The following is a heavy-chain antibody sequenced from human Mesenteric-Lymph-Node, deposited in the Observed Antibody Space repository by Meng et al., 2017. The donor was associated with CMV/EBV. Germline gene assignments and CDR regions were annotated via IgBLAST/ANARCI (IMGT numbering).Heavy chain of an antibody. V-gene: IGHV4-39*01. CDR2: IYYSGST. D-gene: IGHD3-3*01. CDR1: IRSSCYY. Sequence: IRSSCYYWDWIRQPPGRGLEWIGNIYYSGSTYYNTSLKSRITMSIDTSKNQFSLKLSSVTAADTAVYYCARHRREGSGYYPYFDYWGQGTLVTVSS. CDR3: ARHRREGSGYYPYFDY. J-gene: IGHJ4*02.